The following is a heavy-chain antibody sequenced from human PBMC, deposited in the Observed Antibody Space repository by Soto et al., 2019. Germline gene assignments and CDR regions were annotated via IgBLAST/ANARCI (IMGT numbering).Heavy chain of an antibody. V-gene: IGHV1-69*12. CDR3: ASGAGLVEMATSDLSY. J-gene: IGHJ4*02. CDR2: IIPIFGTA. D-gene: IGHD2-2*01. CDR1: GGTFSSYA. Sequence: QVQLVQSGAEVKKPGSSVKVSCKASGGTFSSYAISWVRQAPGQGLEWMGGIIPIFGTANYAQKFQGRVTITADESTSTAYMELSSLRSEDTAVDYCASGAGLVEMATSDLSYWGQGTLVTVSS.